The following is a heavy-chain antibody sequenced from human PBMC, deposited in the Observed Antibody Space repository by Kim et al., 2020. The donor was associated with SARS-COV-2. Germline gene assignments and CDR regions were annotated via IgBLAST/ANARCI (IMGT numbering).Heavy chain of an antibody. CDR2: INHSGST. V-gene: IGHV4-34*01. D-gene: IGHD6-13*01. Sequence: SETLSLTCAVYGGSFSGYYWSWIRQPPGKGLEWIGEINHSGSTNYNPSLKSRVTISVDTSKNQFSLKLSSVTAADTAVYYCARGGIAAAPFGMDVWGQGTTVTVSS. CDR1: GGSFSGYY. J-gene: IGHJ6*02. CDR3: ARGGIAAAPFGMDV.